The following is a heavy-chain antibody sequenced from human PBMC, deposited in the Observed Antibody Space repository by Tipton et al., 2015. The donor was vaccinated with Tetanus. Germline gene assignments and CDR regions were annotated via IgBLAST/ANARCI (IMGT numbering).Heavy chain of an antibody. CDR3: ARNRYRPLGHYYGMDV. D-gene: IGHD2-2*02. V-gene: IGHV3-30-3*01. CDR1: GFTFSSYA. CDR2: ISYDGSNK. Sequence: SLRLSCAASGFTFSSYAMHWVRQAPGKGLEWVAVISYDGSNKYYADSVKGRFTISRDNSKNTLYLQMNSLRAEDTAVYYCARNRYRPLGHYYGMDVWGQGTTVTVSS. J-gene: IGHJ6*02.